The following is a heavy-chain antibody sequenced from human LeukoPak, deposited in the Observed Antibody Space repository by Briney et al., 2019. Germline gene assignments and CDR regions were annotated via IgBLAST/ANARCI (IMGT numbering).Heavy chain of an antibody. V-gene: IGHV4-4*02. CDR1: GGSISSSNW. CDR2: IYYSGST. CDR3: AREGVVVVAATPGPGAFDI. J-gene: IGHJ3*02. D-gene: IGHD2-15*01. Sequence: SETLSLTCAVSGGSISSSNWWSWVRQPPGKGLEWIGSIYYSGSTYYNPSLKSRVTISVDTSKNQFSLKLSSVTAADTAVYYCAREGVVVVAATPGPGAFDIWGQGTMVTVSS.